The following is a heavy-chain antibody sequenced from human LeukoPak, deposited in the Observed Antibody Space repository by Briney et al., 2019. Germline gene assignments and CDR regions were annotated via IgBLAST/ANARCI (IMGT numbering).Heavy chain of an antibody. V-gene: IGHV1-58*02. CDR1: GFTFTSSA. D-gene: IGHD3-16*01. CDR3: ARGGGRGSDFDY. CDR2: IVFGSCNT. J-gene: IGHJ4*02. Sequence: SVKVSFKGSGFTFTSSAMQGVRQARGQRLEWIGWIVFGSCNTNYAQKLQDRVTITRDMSISTAYMELSSLRSEDTAVYYCARGGGRGSDFDYWGQGTLVTVSS.